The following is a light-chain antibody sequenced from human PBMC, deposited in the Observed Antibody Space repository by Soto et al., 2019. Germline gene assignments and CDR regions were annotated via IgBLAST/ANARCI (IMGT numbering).Light chain of an antibody. J-gene: IGLJ2*01. V-gene: IGLV2-14*01. CDR2: DVS. CDR1: SSDVGGYNY. CDR3: SSYTSSSTLI. Sequence: QSALTQPASVSGSPGQSITISCTGTSSDVGGYNYVSWYQQHPGEAPKLMLYDVSNRPSGLSNRFSGSKSGNTASLTISGLQAEDEADYYCSSYTSSSTLIFGGGTKVTVL.